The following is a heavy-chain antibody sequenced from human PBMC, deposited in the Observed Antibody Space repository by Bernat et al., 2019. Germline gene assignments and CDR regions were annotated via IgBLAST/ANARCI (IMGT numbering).Heavy chain of an antibody. CDR2: INHSGST. D-gene: IGHD2-8*02. CDR1: GGSFSGYY. Sequence: QAQLQQWGAGLLKPSETLSLTCAVYGGSFSGYYWSWIRQPPGKGLEWSGEINHSGSTNYNPSLKSRVTISVDTSKNQFSLKLSSVTAADTAVYYCARGRGQDRARRCTGGVCYTGSSSRYLNHWGQGTLVTVSS. CDR3: ARGRGQDRARRCTGGVCYTGSSSRYLNH. J-gene: IGHJ5*02. V-gene: IGHV4-34*01.